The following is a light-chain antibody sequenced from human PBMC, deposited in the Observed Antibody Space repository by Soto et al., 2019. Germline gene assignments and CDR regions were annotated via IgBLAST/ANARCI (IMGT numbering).Light chain of an antibody. V-gene: IGKV3-15*01. CDR3: QQHNNWPPWT. J-gene: IGKJ1*01. CDR2: GAS. CDR1: QSVSSN. Sequence: EIVMTQSPATLSVSPGERATLSCRASQSVSSNLAWYQQKPGQAPRLLMYGASTRATGIPDRFSGSGSGTEFTLTNSRLQSEDFAVYYCQQHNNWPPWTFGQGTKVEIK.